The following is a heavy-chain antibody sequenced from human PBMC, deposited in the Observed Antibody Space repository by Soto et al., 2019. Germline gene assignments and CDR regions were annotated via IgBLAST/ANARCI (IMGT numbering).Heavy chain of an antibody. Sequence: EVQLLESGGGLVQPGGSLTLSCAASGFTFNTYGMPWVRQAPGKGLEWVSTVSGSGGGTYYADSVKGRFTISRVNSKNTMYLQMSNLRAEDTAVYFCARIGPYCGGDCYPDFDFWGLGTPVTVSS. CDR3: ARIGPYCGGDCYPDFDF. CDR2: VSGSGGGT. CDR1: GFTFNTYG. D-gene: IGHD2-21*02. J-gene: IGHJ4*02. V-gene: IGHV3-23*01.